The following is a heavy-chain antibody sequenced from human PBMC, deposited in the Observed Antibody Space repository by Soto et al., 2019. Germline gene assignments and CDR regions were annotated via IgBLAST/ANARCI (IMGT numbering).Heavy chain of an antibody. Sequence: SETLSLTCAVSGGSLRGYYWSWIRQSPGKGLEWIGEVNYSGGTNYNPSLKSRVTISVDTSKNQFSLRLISLTAADTAVYYCAKSATVGAANFDVWGQGTMVTVSS. CDR2: VNYSGGT. J-gene: IGHJ3*01. D-gene: IGHD1-26*01. CDR1: GGSLRGYY. V-gene: IGHV4-34*01. CDR3: AKSATVGAANFDV.